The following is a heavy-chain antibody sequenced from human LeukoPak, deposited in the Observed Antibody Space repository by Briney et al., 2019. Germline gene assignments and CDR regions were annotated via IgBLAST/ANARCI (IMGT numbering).Heavy chain of an antibody. Sequence: SETLSLTCSVSGGSISSSLYFWGWIRQPPGKGLEWIGNIYYTGTTYYKPSFNSRVTILVDTSKNQFSLKLSSVTAADTAVYYCARGPGLYDILTGYYGSWFDPWGQGTLVTVSS. CDR3: ARGPGLYDILTGYYGSWFDP. V-gene: IGHV4-39*07. J-gene: IGHJ5*02. CDR1: GGSISSSLYF. CDR2: IYYTGTT. D-gene: IGHD3-9*01.